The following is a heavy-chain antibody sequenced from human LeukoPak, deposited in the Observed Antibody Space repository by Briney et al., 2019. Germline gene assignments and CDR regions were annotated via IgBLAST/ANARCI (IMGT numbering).Heavy chain of an antibody. CDR2: IWYDGSNK. CDR1: GFTFSSYG. V-gene: IGHV3-33*01. CDR3: ARANPTIDY. Sequence: PGRSLRLSCAASGFTFSSYGMHWVRQAPGKGLEWVAVIWYDGSNKYYADSVKGRFTISRDNSKNTLYLQMNSLRAEDTVVYYCARANPTIDYWGQGTLVTVSS. J-gene: IGHJ4*02.